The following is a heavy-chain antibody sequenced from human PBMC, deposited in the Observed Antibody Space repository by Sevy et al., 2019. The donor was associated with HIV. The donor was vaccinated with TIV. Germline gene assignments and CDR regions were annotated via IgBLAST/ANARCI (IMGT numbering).Heavy chain of an antibody. J-gene: IGHJ5*02. CDR3: VRGDCGGDCSPHWLDP. V-gene: IGHV1-46*01. D-gene: IGHD2-21*01. CDR2: IDPSGGTR. CDR1: GYTFTNYY. Sequence: ASVKVSCKTSGYTFTNYYMHWVRQAPGQGLEWMGLIDPSGGTRSYAQKFQGRGTMTRDTSTSTVNMELSSLRSDDTALYYCVRGDCGGDCSPHWLDPWGQGTLVTVS.